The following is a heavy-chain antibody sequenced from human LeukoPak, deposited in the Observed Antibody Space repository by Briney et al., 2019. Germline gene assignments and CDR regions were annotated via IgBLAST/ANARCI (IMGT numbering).Heavy chain of an antibody. V-gene: IGHV3-30*03. CDR3: ARPMYYYDSSGYFDAFDI. J-gene: IGHJ3*02. D-gene: IGHD3-22*01. Sequence: GGSLRLSCAASGFTFSIYSMHWVRQAPGKGLEWVAVISYDGSNKYYADSVKGRFTISRDNSKDTLYLQMNSLRAEDTAVYYCARPMYYYDSSGYFDAFDIWGQGTMVTVSS. CDR1: GFTFSIYS. CDR2: ISYDGSNK.